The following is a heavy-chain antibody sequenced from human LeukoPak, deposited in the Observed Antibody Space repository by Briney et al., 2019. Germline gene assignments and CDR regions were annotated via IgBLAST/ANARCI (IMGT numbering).Heavy chain of an antibody. V-gene: IGHV3-9*01. Sequence: GGSLRLSCAASGFTFDDYAMHWVRQAPGKGLEWVSGISWNSGSIGYADSVKGRFTISRDNAKNSLYLQMNSLRAEDTALYYCAGGGWNDGFDYWGQGTLVTVSP. J-gene: IGHJ4*02. CDR2: ISWNSGSI. CDR1: GFTFDDYA. D-gene: IGHD1-1*01. CDR3: AGGGWNDGFDY.